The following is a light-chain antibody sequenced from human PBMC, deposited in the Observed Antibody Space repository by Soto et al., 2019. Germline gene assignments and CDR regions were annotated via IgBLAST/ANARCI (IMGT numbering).Light chain of an antibody. V-gene: IGKV1-39*01. CDR3: QQSYRTPIT. Sequence: DIQLTQAPSFLSASAGDRVTITCRASQGISSYLAWYQQKPGRAPKLLIYAASSLQSGVPSRFSGSGSGTDFTLTISSLQPADSATYYCQQSYRTPITFGQGTRLEIK. CDR2: AAS. CDR1: QGISSY. J-gene: IGKJ5*01.